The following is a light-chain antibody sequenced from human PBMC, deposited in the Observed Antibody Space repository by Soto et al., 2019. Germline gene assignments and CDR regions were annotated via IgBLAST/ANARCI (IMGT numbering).Light chain of an antibody. CDR2: LNSDGSH. CDR1: SGHSSYA. CDR3: QTWVGTGNVV. V-gene: IGLV4-69*01. J-gene: IGLJ2*01. Sequence: QSVLTQSPSASASLGASVKVTCTLSSGHSSYAIAWHQQQPEKGPRYLMKLNSDGSHSKGDGIPDRFSGSSSGAERYLTISSLQSEDEVDYYCQTWVGTGNVVFGGGTKLTVL.